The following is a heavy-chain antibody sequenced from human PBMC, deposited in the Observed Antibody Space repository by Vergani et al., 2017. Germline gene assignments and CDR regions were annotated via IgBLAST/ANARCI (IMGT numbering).Heavy chain of an antibody. J-gene: IGHJ3*02. CDR1: GFTFSSYA. Sequence: EVQLLESGGGLVQPGGSLRLSCAASGFTFSSYAMSWVRQAPGKGLEWVSAISGSGVSTYYADSVKGRFTISRDNSKNTLYLQMNSLRAEDTAVYYCAKGYPDPRITIFGVVTDDAFDIWGQGTMVTVSS. V-gene: IGHV3-23*01. CDR3: AKGYPDPRITIFGVVTDDAFDI. D-gene: IGHD3-3*01. CDR2: ISGSGVST.